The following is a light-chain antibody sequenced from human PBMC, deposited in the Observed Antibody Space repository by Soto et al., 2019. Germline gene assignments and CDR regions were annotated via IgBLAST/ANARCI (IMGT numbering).Light chain of an antibody. CDR2: EAS. Sequence: DIQMTQSPSSLSASVGDRVTITCRASQGIRHYLAWYQQKPGKVPKLLIYEASNLQSGVRSRFRGGGSGTEFTLTISSLQPEDVATYYCQNFDSAPQTFGQGTKVEI. CDR1: QGIRHY. V-gene: IGKV1-27*01. CDR3: QNFDSAPQT. J-gene: IGKJ1*01.